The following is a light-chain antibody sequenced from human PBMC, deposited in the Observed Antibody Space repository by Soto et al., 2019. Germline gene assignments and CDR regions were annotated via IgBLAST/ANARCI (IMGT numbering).Light chain of an antibody. J-gene: IGKJ1*01. CDR3: QQYKNWPPWT. CDR1: QSVSSN. V-gene: IGKV3-15*01. Sequence: EIVMTQSPATLSVSPGERASLSCRASQSVSSNLAWYQQKPGQAPRLLIYGASTRATGIPARFSGSGSGTEFTLTIRSLQSEDFIVYYCQQYKNWPPWTFGQRTKV. CDR2: GAS.